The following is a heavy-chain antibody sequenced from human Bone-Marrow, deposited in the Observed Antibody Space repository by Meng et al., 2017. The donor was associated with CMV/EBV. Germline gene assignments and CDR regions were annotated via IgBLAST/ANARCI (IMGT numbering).Heavy chain of an antibody. CDR3: ARGVRIAAAGTRGRFDP. J-gene: IGHJ5*02. D-gene: IGHD6-13*01. Sequence: SETLSLTCTVSGGSVSSGSYYWSWIRQPPGKGLEWIGYIYYSGSTYYNPSLKSRVTISVDTSKNQFSLKLSSVTAADTAVYYCARGVRIAAAGTRGRFDPWGEGTLVTVSS. CDR2: IYYSGST. V-gene: IGHV4-31*03. CDR1: GGSVSSGSYY.